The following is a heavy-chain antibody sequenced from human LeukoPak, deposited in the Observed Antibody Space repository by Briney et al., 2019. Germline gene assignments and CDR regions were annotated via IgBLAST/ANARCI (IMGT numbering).Heavy chain of an antibody. D-gene: IGHD2-2*01. CDR1: GYSISSGYY. CDR3: ARYCSSTSCYYWTAFDI. V-gene: IGHV4-38-2*02. Sequence: SETLSLTCTVSGYSISSGYYWGWIRQPPGKGLEWIGSIYHSGSTSYNPSLKSRVTISVDTSKNQFSLKLSSVTAADAAVYHCARYCSSTSCYYWTAFDIWGQGTMVTVSS. CDR2: IYHSGST. J-gene: IGHJ3*02.